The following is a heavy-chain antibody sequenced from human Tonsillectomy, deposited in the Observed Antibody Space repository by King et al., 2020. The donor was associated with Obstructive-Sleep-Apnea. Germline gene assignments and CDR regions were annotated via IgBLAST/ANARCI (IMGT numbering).Heavy chain of an antibody. CDR1: GGSISSGGYY. CDR2: IYYSGST. CDR3: ARTGYDILTGYESDYYYYGMDV. Sequence: LQLQESGPGLVKPSQTLSLTCTVSGGSISSGGYYWSWIRQHLGKGLEWIGYIYYSGSTYYNPSLKSRVTISVDTSKNQFSLKLSSVTAADTAVYYCARTGYDILTGYESDYYYYGMDVWGQGTTVTVSS. D-gene: IGHD3-9*01. J-gene: IGHJ6*02. V-gene: IGHV4-31*03.